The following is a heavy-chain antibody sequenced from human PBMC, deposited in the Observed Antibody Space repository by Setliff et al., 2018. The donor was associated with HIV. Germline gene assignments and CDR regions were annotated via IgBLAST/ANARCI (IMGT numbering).Heavy chain of an antibody. Sequence: GGSLRLSCAASGFTFSNYAMNWVRQAPGKGLEWVSYISSSSSTIYYADSVKGRFTISRDNAKNSLYLQMNSLRAEDTAVYCCARENRPGIYWGQGTLVTVSS. D-gene: IGHD6-6*01. CDR2: ISSSSSTI. J-gene: IGHJ4*02. V-gene: IGHV3-48*01. CDR3: ARENRPGIY. CDR1: GFTFSNYA.